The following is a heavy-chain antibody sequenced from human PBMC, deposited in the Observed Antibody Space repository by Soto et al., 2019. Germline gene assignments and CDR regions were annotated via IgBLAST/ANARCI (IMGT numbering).Heavy chain of an antibody. CDR2: INHSGST. D-gene: IGHD1-7*01. CDR3: ARVGTAIPYYYYYGMDV. CDR1: GGSFSGYY. V-gene: IGHV4-34*01. Sequence: SETLSLTCAVYGGSFSGYYWSWIRQPPGKGLEWIGEINHSGSTNYNPSLKSRVTISVDTSKNQFSLKLSSVTAADTAVYYCARVGTAIPYYYYYGMDVWGQGTTVTVSS. J-gene: IGHJ6*02.